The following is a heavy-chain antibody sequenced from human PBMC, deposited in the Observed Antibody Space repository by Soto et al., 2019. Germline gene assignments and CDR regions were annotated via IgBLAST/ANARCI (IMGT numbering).Heavy chain of an antibody. V-gene: IGHV3-64*01. CDR3: ARDHSGPLDY. CDR2: ISSNGGST. D-gene: IGHD3-10*01. J-gene: IGHJ4*02. CDR1: GFTFSSYA. Sequence: GGSLRLSCAASGFTFSSYAMHWVRQAPGKGLEYVSAISSNGGSTYYANSVKGRFTISRDNSKNTLYLQMGSLRAEDMAVYYCARDHSGPLDYWGQGTLVTVSS.